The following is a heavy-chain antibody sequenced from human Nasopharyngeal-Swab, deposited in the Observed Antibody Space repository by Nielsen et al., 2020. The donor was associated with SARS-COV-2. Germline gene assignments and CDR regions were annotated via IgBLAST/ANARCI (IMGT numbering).Heavy chain of an antibody. V-gene: IGHV1-58*02. Sequence: SVKVSCKASGFSFPSSAMQWLRQARGQGLEWIGWIVVGSGKTNYAKKFQERATISRDRSTSTVYMELSSLRSDDTAVYYCAAIDLSSTSYGDWYFDLWGRGTLVTVSS. D-gene: IGHD2-2*01. CDR3: AAIDLSSTSYGDWYFDL. CDR2: IVVGSGKT. CDR1: GFSFPSSA. J-gene: IGHJ2*01.